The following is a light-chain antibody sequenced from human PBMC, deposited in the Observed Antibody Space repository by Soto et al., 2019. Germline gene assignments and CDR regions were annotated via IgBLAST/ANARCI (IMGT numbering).Light chain of an antibody. CDR3: QQYNDWPPTCT. J-gene: IGKJ1*01. CDR1: QSVSSK. V-gene: IGKV3-15*01. Sequence: EIVMTQSPATLSVSPGERATLSCRASQSVSSKLAWYQQKPGQAPRVLIYGASTRATGIPARFGGSGSGTEFTLTISSLQSEDVAVYYCQQYNDWPPTCTFGQGT. CDR2: GAS.